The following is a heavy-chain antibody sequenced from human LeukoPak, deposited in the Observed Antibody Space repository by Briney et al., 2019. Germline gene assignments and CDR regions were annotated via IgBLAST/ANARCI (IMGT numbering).Heavy chain of an antibody. Sequence: ASVKVSCKASGYTFTSYYMHWVRQAPGQGLEWMGIINPSGGSTSYAQKFQGRVTMTRDMSTSTVYMELSSLRSEDTAVYYCARDPGDSSNWSGYFDYWGQGTLVTVSS. V-gene: IGHV1-46*01. CDR3: ARDPGDSSNWSGYFDY. J-gene: IGHJ4*02. CDR1: GYTFTSYY. D-gene: IGHD6-13*01. CDR2: INPSGGST.